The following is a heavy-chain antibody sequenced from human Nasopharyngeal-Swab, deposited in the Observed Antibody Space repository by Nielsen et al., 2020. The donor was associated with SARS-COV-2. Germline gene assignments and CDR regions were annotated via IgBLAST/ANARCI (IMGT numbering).Heavy chain of an antibody. D-gene: IGHD3-16*01. Sequence: ASVKVSCKASGYTFTGYYIHWVRQAPGQGLEWMGWISPNSGGTTYAQKFQGRVTMTTDTSTSTAYMELRSLRSDETAVYYCARGELWGGGVIDYWGQGTLVTVSS. CDR2: ISPNSGGT. J-gene: IGHJ4*02. V-gene: IGHV1-2*02. CDR1: GYTFTGYY. CDR3: ARGELWGGGVIDY.